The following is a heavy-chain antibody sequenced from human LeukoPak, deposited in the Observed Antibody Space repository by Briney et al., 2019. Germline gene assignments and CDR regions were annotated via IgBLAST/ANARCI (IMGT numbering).Heavy chain of an antibody. CDR1: GNSISNYA. V-gene: IGHV1-69*13. CDR3: TTRACHAGGCSSSFYYYYGLHF. Sequence: SVKVSCKASGNSISNYAVSWVRQAPGQGFEWMGGFIPIFGTADYAQKFQGRVTITADQSTSTTYMALSSLKSEDTATYYCTTRACHAGGCSSSFYYYYGLHFWGQGTTVSVSS. D-gene: IGHD3-16*01. J-gene: IGHJ6*02. CDR2: FIPIFGTA.